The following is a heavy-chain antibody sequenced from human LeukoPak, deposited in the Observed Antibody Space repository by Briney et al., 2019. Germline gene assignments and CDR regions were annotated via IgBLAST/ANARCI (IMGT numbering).Heavy chain of an antibody. V-gene: IGHV3-30*04. D-gene: IGHD5-24*01. CDR2: ISYDGSNK. Sequence: GGSLRLSCAASGFTFSGYAMYWVRQAPGKGLEWVAVISYDGSNKYYADSVKGRFTISRDNSKNTLYLQMNSLRAEDTAVYYCARGAWRWEMATTQFDYGGQGTLVTVSS. CDR1: GFTFSGYA. CDR3: ARGAWRWEMATTQFDY. J-gene: IGHJ4*02.